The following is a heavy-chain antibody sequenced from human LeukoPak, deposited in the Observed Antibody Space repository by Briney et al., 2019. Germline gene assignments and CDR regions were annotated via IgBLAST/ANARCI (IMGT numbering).Heavy chain of an antibody. Sequence: ASVKVSCKASGYTFTDYYVHWVRRAPGQGLEWMGWMNPNSGGTNYAQRFQGRVTMTRDTSISTAYMELTRLRFDDTAVFYCATSRGGTSFDYWGQGTLVTVSS. V-gene: IGHV1-2*02. CDR1: GYTFTDYY. D-gene: IGHD2-2*01. CDR2: MNPNSGGT. CDR3: ATSRGGTSFDY. J-gene: IGHJ4*02.